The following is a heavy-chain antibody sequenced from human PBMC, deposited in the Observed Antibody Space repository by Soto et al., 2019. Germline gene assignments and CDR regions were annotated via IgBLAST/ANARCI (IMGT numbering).Heavy chain of an antibody. J-gene: IGHJ6*02. D-gene: IGHD4-17*01. CDR3: ARETSTVTTFSSGMDV. CDR2: INPNSGGT. CDR1: GYTFTGYY. Sequence: APVKVSCKASGYTFTGYYMHWVRQAPGQGLEWMGWINPNSGGTNYAQKFQGWVTMTRDTSISTAYMELSRLRSDDTAVYYCARETSTVTTFSSGMDVWGQGTTVTXSS. V-gene: IGHV1-2*04.